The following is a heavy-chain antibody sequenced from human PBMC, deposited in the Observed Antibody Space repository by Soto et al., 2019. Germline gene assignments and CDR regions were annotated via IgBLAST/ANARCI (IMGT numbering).Heavy chain of an antibody. V-gene: IGHV3-15*01. Sequence: EVQLVESGGGLVKPGESLRLSFTASGFTFNYAWMSWVRQAPGKGLEWVARIRTKTDDEATDYAAPVKGRFSVSRDDSKNTVHLQMNSLKTEDTAVYYCAKGAPTGTFFDYWGQGILVTVSS. CDR2: IRTKTDDEAT. CDR3: AKGAPTGTFFDY. CDR1: GFTFNYAW. D-gene: IGHD3-10*01. J-gene: IGHJ4*02.